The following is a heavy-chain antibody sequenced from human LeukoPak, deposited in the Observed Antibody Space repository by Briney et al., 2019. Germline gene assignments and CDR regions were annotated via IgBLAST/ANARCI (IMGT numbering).Heavy chain of an antibody. CDR1: GFTFSSHW. D-gene: IGHD6-13*01. Sequence: TGGSLRLXCAASGFTFSSHWMTWVRQAPGKGLEWVANINQDGSEIYYVDSVKGRFTISRDNAKNSLYLQMNSLRAEDTAVYYCARDSEYSSSFAFDIWGQGTMVTVSS. CDR2: INQDGSEI. V-gene: IGHV3-7*01. CDR3: ARDSEYSSSFAFDI. J-gene: IGHJ3*02.